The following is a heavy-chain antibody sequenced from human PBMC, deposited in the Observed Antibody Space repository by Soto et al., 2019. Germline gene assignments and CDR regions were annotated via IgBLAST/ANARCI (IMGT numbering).Heavy chain of an antibody. CDR3: ARVGITDGEDYWFDP. J-gene: IGHJ5*02. D-gene: IGHD1-20*01. CDR2: IYSGGST. CDR1: GFTVSSNY. V-gene: IGHV3-53*01. Sequence: PGGSLRLSCAASGFTVSSNYMSWVRQAPGKGLEWVSVIYSGGSTYYADSVKGRFTISRDNSKNTLYLQMNSLRAEDTAVYYCARVGITDGEDYWFDPWGQGTLVTVSS.